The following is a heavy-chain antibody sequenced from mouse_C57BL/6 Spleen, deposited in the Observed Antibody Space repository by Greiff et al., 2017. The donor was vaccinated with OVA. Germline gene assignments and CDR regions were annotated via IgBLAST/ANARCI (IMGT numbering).Heavy chain of an antibody. J-gene: IGHJ3*01. CDR1: GYTFTSYW. CDR2: IDPSDSET. CDR3: AGGLEEGFAY. V-gene: IGHV1-52*01. Sequence: QVHVKQPGAELVRPGSSVKLSCKASGYTFTSYWMHWVKQRPIQGLEWIGNIDPSDSETHYNQKFKDKATLTVDKSSSTAYMQLSSLTSEDSAVYYCAGGLEEGFAYWGQGTLVTVSA. D-gene: IGHD2-4*01.